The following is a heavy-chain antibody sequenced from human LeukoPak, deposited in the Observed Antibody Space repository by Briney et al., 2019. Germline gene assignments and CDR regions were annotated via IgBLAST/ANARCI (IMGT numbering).Heavy chain of an antibody. J-gene: IGHJ4*02. CDR3: AMTDFNKYCSGGSCGEGYFDY. CDR1: GGTFSSYA. CDR2: IIPIFDTA. V-gene: IGHV1-69*13. Sequence: GASVKVSCKASGGTFSSYAISWVRQAPGQGLEWMGGIIPIFDTASYAQKFQGRVTITADESTSTAYMELSSLRSEDTAVYYCAMTDFNKYCSGGSCGEGYFDYWGQGTLVTVSS. D-gene: IGHD2-15*01.